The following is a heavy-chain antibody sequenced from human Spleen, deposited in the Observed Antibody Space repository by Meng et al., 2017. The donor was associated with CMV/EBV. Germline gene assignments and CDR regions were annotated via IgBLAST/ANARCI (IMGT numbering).Heavy chain of an antibody. J-gene: IGHJ1*01. CDR3: ARGVGADFQH. Sequence: SETLSLTCTVSGGSISSYYWSWIRQPPGKGLEWIGYIYYGGSTYYNPSLKSRVTISVDTSKNQFSLKLSAVTAADTAVYYCARGVGADFQHWGQGTLVTVSS. CDR2: IYYGGST. V-gene: IGHV4-59*12. D-gene: IGHD1-26*01. CDR1: GGSISSYY.